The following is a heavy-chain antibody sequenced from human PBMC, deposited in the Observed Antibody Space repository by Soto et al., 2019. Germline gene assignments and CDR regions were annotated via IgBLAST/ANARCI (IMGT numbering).Heavy chain of an antibody. D-gene: IGHD3-10*01. V-gene: IGHV3-66*01. CDR3: ARGLMEFGELLVVWFDP. CDR2: IYSGGST. Sequence: PGGSLRLSCAASGFTVSSNYMSWVRQAPGKGLEWVSVIYSGGSTYYADSVKGRFTISRDNSKNTLYLQMNSLRAEDTAVYYCARGLMEFGELLVVWFDPWGQGTLVTVSS. CDR1: GFTVSSNY. J-gene: IGHJ5*02.